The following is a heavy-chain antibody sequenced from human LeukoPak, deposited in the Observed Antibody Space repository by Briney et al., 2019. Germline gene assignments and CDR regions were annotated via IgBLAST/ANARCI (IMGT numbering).Heavy chain of an antibody. CDR1: GGSISSYY. Sequence: SETLSLTCTVSGGSISSYYWSWIRQPPGKGLEWIGYIYYSGSTNYNPSLKSRVTISVDTSKNQFSLKLSSVTAADTAVYYCARVGRIAVAGPYLFDYWGQGTLVTVSS. D-gene: IGHD6-19*01. V-gene: IGHV4-59*01. CDR3: ARVGRIAVAGPYLFDY. J-gene: IGHJ4*02. CDR2: IYYSGST.